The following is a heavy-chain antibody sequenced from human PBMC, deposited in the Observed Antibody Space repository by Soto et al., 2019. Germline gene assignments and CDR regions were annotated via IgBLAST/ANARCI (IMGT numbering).Heavy chain of an antibody. J-gene: IGHJ5*02. V-gene: IGHV3-30-3*01. D-gene: IGHD1-26*01. Sequence: QVQLVESGGGVVQPGRSLRLSCAASGFTFSAYTMHWVRQAPGKGLEWVSLISYDDSDKFYADSVKGRFTISRDVSKNTLFLQMTSLRSEDTAVYYCASRSGGGNFLDLWGQGTLVTVSS. CDR1: GFTFSAYT. CDR3: ASRSGGGNFLDL. CDR2: ISYDDSDK.